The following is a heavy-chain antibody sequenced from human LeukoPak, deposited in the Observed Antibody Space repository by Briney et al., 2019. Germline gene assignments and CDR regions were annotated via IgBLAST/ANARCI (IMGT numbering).Heavy chain of an antibody. Sequence: TSETLSLTCAVSGGSISSGGYSWSWLRQPPGKGLEWIGYIYHSGSTYYNPSLKSRVTISVDRSKNQFSLKLSSVTAADTAVYYCARGPSPDYYDSSGPPPIFDYWGQGTLVTVSS. CDR2: IYHSGST. CDR3: ARGPSPDYYDSSGPPPIFDY. CDR1: GGSISSGGYS. V-gene: IGHV4-30-2*01. D-gene: IGHD3-22*01. J-gene: IGHJ4*02.